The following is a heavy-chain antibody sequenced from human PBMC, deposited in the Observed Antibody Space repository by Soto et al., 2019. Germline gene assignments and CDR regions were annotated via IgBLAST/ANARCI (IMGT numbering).Heavy chain of an antibody. J-gene: IGHJ5*02. CDR3: AREIVTAGGNNYFDP. CDR2: VYHTGDT. V-gene: IGHV4-4*02. Sequence: SETLSLTCGVSGGTVASSHWWSWVRQSPGRGLEWIGNVYHTGDTNFNPSLQSRVTFSVDKSNNQFSLRLTSVTAADTAVYFCAREIVTAGGNNYFDPWGPGTLVAVSS. CDR1: GGTVASSHW. D-gene: IGHD2-21*02.